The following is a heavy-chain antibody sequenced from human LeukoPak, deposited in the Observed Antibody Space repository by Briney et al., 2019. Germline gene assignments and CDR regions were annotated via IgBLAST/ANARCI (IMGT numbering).Heavy chain of an antibody. CDR1: GFTFSSYW. V-gene: IGHV3-7*01. D-gene: IGHD6-19*01. Sequence: GGSLRLSCAASGFTFSSYWMSWVRQAPGKGLEWVANIKQDGSEKYYVDSVKGRFTISRDNAKNSLYLQMNSLRAEDTAVYYCARDKGVAGTRYFDYWGQGTLVTVSS. CDR3: ARDKGVAGTRYFDY. CDR2: IKQDGSEK. J-gene: IGHJ4*02.